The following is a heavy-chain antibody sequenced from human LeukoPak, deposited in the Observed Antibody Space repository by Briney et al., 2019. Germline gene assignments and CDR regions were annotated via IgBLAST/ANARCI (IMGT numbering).Heavy chain of an antibody. CDR1: GGSISSYY. D-gene: IGHD5-18*01. CDR2: IYYSGST. V-gene: IGHV4-59*12. Sequence: SETLSLTCTVSGGSISSYYWSWIRQPPGKGLEWSGYIYYSGSTNYNPSLKSRVTISVDTSKNQFSLKLSSVTAADTAVYYCARGYSYGYGWFDPWGQGTLVTVSS. J-gene: IGHJ5*02. CDR3: ARGYSYGYGWFDP.